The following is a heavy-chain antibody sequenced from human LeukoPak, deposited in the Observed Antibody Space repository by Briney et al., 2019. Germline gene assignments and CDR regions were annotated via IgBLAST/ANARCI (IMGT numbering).Heavy chain of an antibody. D-gene: IGHD4-17*01. CDR2: INHSGST. V-gene: IGHV4-34*01. J-gene: IGHJ3*02. Sequence: PSETLSLTCAVYGGSFSGYYSSWIRQPPGKGLEWIGEINHSGSTNYNPSLKSRVTISVDTSKNQFSLKLSSVTAADTAVYYCARGFLYGRPRTFDIWGQGTMVTVSS. CDR1: GGSFSGYY. CDR3: ARGFLYGRPRTFDI.